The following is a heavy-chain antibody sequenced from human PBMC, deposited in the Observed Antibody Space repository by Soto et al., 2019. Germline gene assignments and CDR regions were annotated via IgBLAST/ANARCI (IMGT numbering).Heavy chain of an antibody. CDR2: IIPVFGTA. Sequence: QVQLVQSGAEVKKPGSSVKVSCKASGGSLSNYGISWVRQAPGQGLEWMGGIIPVFGTANYAQKFQGRVTITADESTNIVSMDVNSLRSEDTAVYYCARGDATKIVVTTYYAMDVWGQGTTVTVSS. J-gene: IGHJ6*02. V-gene: IGHV1-69*12. D-gene: IGHD4-17*01. CDR1: GGSLSNYG. CDR3: ARGDATKIVVTTYYAMDV.